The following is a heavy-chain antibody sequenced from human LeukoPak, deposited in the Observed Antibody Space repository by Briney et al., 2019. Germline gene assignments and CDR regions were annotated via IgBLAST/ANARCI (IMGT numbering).Heavy chain of an antibody. D-gene: IGHD6-13*01. J-gene: IGHJ4*02. CDR3: TGVSRSSWYDY. Sequence: GGSLRLSCAASGFSFNDAWMSWVRQAPGKGLEWVGRIKRKTDGGTTDYAAPVKGRFTISRDDSKTSLYLQMNNLKTEDTAVYYCTGVSRSSWYDYWGQGTLVTVSS. V-gene: IGHV3-15*01. CDR2: IKRKTDGGTT. CDR1: GFSFNDAW.